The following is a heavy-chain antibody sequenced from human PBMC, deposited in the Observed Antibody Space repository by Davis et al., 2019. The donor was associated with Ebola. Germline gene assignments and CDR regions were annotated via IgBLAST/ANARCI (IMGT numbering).Heavy chain of an antibody. CDR1: GFTFNNYI. Sequence: GESLKISCTASGFTFNNYIMSWVRQAPGKGLEWVSVIYSGGTTNYADSVKGRFTISRHNSKNTLYLQINSLRAEDTAVYYCARGYYDSTGNRYFDFWGRGTLVTVSS. CDR2: IYSGGTT. V-gene: IGHV3-53*04. D-gene: IGHD3-22*01. J-gene: IGHJ2*01. CDR3: ARGYYDSTGNRYFDF.